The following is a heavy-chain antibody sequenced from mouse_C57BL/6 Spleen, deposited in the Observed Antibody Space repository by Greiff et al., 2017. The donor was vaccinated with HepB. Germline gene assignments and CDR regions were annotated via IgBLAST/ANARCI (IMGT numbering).Heavy chain of an antibody. J-gene: IGHJ4*01. V-gene: IGHV1-61*01. CDR1: GYTFTSYW. CDR3: ARSRRGAYAMDY. CDR2: IYPSDSET. Sequence: QVQLQQPGAELVRPGSSVKLSCKASGYTFTSYWMDWVKQRPGQGLEWIGNIYPSDSETHYNQKFKDKATLTVDKSSSTAYMQLSSLTSEDSAVYYCARSRRGAYAMDYWGQGTSVTVSS.